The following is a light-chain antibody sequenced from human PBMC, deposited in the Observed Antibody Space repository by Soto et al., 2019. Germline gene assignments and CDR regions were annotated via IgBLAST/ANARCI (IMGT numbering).Light chain of an antibody. J-gene: IGKJ1*01. CDR3: QQYGSSPGT. Sequence: EIVLTQSPATLSLSPGERATLSCRASQSVSSYLAWYKQKPGQAPRLLIYDASNRATGIPARFSGSGSGTDFTLTISRLQPEDFEVYYCQQYGSSPGTFGQGTKVDIK. V-gene: IGKV3-20*01. CDR1: QSVSSY. CDR2: DAS.